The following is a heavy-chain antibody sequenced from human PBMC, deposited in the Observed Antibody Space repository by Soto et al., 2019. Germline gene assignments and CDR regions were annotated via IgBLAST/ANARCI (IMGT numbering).Heavy chain of an antibody. Sequence: QVQLQESGPGLVKPSQTLSLTCTVSGGSISSGDYYWSWIRQPPGKGLEWIGYIYYSGSTYYNPSLKSRVTISVATSKNQFALKLSSVTAADTAVYYCARVDIAAAGTGWFDPWGQGTLVTVSS. CDR1: GGSISSGDYY. J-gene: IGHJ5*02. CDR2: IYYSGST. D-gene: IGHD6-13*01. CDR3: ARVDIAAAGTGWFDP. V-gene: IGHV4-30-4*01.